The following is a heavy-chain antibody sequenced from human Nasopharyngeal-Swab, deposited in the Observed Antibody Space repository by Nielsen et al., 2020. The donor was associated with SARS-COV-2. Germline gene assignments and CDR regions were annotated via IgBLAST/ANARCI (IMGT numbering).Heavy chain of an antibody. CDR3: ARCSPSKCHLGNGLDV. CDR2: IDNSGDAT. V-gene: IGHV3-23*05. D-gene: IGHD2-15*01. J-gene: IGHJ6*02. CDR1: GLIFGTYG. Sequence: GGSLRLSCAASGLIFGTYGMSWVRQAPGKGLEWVSTIDNSGDATYYAHSVRGRFTISRDNAKNSLYLQMNSLRAEDTAVYYCARCSPSKCHLGNGLDVWGQGTTVTVSS.